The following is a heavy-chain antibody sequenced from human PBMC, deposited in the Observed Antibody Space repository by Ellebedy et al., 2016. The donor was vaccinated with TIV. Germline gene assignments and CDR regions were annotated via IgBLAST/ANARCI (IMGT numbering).Heavy chain of an antibody. CDR3: ARVAAAGSYDY. D-gene: IGHD6-13*01. Sequence: MPSETLSLTCAVYGGPFSGFYWNWIRQPPGAGLEWIGEIDHSESTNYNPSLKSRVTISIDTSKNQFSLKLSSVTAADTAVYFCARVAAAGSYDYWGQGALVTVSS. CDR1: GGPFSGFY. CDR2: IDHSEST. V-gene: IGHV4-34*01. J-gene: IGHJ4*02.